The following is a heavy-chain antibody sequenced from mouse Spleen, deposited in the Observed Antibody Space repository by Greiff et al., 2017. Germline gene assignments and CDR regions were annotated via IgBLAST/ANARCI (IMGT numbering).Heavy chain of an antibody. CDR3: ARRGYGYPFDY. J-gene: IGHJ2*01. CDR2: ISSGGGST. V-gene: IGHV5-12-1*01. D-gene: IGHD2-2*01. Sequence: EVHLVESGGGLVKPGGSLKLSCAASGFAFSSYDMSWVRQTPEKRLEWVAYISSGGGSTYYPDSVKGRFTISRDNAKNTLYLQMSSLKSEDTAMYYCARRGYGYPFDYWGQGTTLTVSS. CDR1: GFAFSSYD.